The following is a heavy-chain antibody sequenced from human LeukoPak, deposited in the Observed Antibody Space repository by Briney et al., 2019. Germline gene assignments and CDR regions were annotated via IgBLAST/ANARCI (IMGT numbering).Heavy chain of an antibody. Sequence: PGGSLRLSCAASGFTFSNYAIHWVRQAPGKGLEWVANIKQDGSEKYYVDSVKGRFTISRDNAKNSLYLQMNSLRAEDTAVYYCAREGFSVVRGGNYYYYGMDVWGQGTTVTVSS. CDR3: AREGFSVVRGGNYYYYGMDV. J-gene: IGHJ6*02. CDR1: GFTFSNYA. D-gene: IGHD3-10*01. CDR2: IKQDGSEK. V-gene: IGHV3-7*01.